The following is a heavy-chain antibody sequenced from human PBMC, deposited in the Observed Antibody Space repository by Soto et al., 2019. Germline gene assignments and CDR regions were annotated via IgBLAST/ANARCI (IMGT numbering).Heavy chain of an antibody. V-gene: IGHV5-51*01. CDR2: IYPGDSDT. J-gene: IGHJ5*02. D-gene: IGHD3-22*01. CDR1: GYSFTRYW. Sequence: GESLKISCEASGYSFTRYWIGWVRQRPGRGLEWMGIIYPGDSDTRYSPSFQGQVTISADKSISTAYLQWNSLKASDTAMYYCARPRDSGDYWGSWGQGTLVTVSS. CDR3: ARPRDSGDYWGS.